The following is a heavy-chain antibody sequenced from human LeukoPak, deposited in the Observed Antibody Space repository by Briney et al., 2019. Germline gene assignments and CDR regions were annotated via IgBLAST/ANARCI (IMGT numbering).Heavy chain of an antibody. CDR3: ERDWLSYGSGSYTV. V-gene: IGHV3-48*01. CDR1: GFTFSSYS. Sequence: PGGSLRLSCAASGFTFSSYSMNWVRQAPGKGLEWVSYISSSSSTIYYAHSVKGRFPISRDNAKNSLYLQMNSLSAEDTAVYYCERDWLSYGSGSYTVWGQGTVVTVSS. D-gene: IGHD3-10*01. CDR2: ISSSSSTI. J-gene: IGHJ4*02.